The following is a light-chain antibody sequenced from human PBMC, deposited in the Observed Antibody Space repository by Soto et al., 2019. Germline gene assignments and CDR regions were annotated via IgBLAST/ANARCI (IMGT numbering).Light chain of an antibody. CDR2: EVN. J-gene: IGLJ1*01. CDR1: SSNVGSYKL. V-gene: IGLV2-23*02. Sequence: QSVLTQPASVSGPPVQSITISCTGTSSNVGSYKLVSWYQQHPGKAPKLMIFEVNKRPSGVSNRFSGSKSGNTASLTISGLKVEDEADYYCCSSGGSPTYVFGTGTKVTVL. CDR3: CSSGGSPTYV.